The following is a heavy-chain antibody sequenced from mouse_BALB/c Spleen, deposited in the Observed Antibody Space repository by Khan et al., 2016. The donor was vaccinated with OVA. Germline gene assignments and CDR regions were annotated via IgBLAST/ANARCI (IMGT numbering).Heavy chain of an antibody. CDR1: GYTFINYW. CDR2: INPSTGYT. CDR3: ARRVLRWDFDY. J-gene: IGHJ2*01. D-gene: IGHD1-1*01. Sequence: VQLQQSGAELAKPGASVKMSCKASGYTFINYWILWVKQRPGQGLEWIGYINPSTGYTEYNQNFKDKATLTADKSSSTAYLQLSSLTSEDAADYYSARRVLRWDFDYWGQGTTLTVSS. V-gene: IGHV1-7*01.